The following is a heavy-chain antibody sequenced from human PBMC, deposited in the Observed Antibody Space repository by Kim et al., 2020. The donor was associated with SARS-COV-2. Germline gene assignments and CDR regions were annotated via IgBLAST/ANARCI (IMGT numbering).Heavy chain of an antibody. Sequence: SQTLSLTCAISGDSISSNSAAWNWIRQSPSRGLEWLGRTYYRSKWYNDYAVSVKSRITINPDTSKNQFSLQLNSVTPEDTAVYYCARITMIVVVITGIDWGGQGTLVTVSS. D-gene: IGHD3-22*01. CDR1: GDSISSNSAA. V-gene: IGHV6-1*01. CDR2: TYYRSKWYN. J-gene: IGHJ4*02. CDR3: ARITMIVVVITGIDW.